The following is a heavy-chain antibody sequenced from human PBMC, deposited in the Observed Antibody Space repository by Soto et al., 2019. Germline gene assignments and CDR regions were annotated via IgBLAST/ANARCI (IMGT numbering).Heavy chain of an antibody. D-gene: IGHD2-8*01. J-gene: IGHJ5*02. CDR1: GGSISSSSYY. CDR2: IYYSGST. V-gene: IGHV4-39*01. CDR3: ARRSGYCTNGVCYSWFDP. Sequence: SETLSLTCTVSGGSISSSSYYWGWIRQPPGKGLEWIGSIYYSGSTYYNPSLKSRVTISVDTSKNQFSLKLSSVTAADTAVYYCARRSGYCTNGVCYSWFDPWGQGTLVTVSS.